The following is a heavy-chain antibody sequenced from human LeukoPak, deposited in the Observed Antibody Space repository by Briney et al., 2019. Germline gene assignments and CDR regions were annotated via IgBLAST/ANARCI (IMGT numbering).Heavy chain of an antibody. V-gene: IGHV3-30-3*01. CDR2: ISYDGSNK. D-gene: IGHD3-22*01. CDR3: AKDRARWGGYYDSSGYGLNYFDY. CDR1: GFTFSSYA. Sequence: GGSLRLSCAASGFTFSSYAMHWVRQAPGKGLEWVAVISYDGSNKYYADSVKGRFTISRDNSKNTLYLQMNSLRAEDTAVYYCAKDRARWGGYYDSSGYGLNYFDYWGQGTLVTVSS. J-gene: IGHJ4*02.